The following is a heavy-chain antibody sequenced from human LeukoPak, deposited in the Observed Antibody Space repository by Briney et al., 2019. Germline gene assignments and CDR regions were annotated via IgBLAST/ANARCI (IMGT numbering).Heavy chain of an antibody. D-gene: IGHD3-16*02. CDR3: ARDYDYVWGSYRRGAFDI. J-gene: IGHJ3*02. CDR2: GSAYNGNT. V-gene: IGHV1-18*01. CDR1: GYTFTSYG. Sequence: ASVKVSCKASGYTFTSYGISWVRQAPGQGLEWMGWGSAYNGNTNYAQKLQGRVNMTTDTSTSTAYMDLRSLRSDDTAVYYSARDYDYVWGSYRRGAFDIWGQGTMVTVSS.